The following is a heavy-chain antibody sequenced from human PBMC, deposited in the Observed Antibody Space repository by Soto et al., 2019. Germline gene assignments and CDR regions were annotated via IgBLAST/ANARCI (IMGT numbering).Heavy chain of an antibody. Sequence: GESLKISCKGPGYSFTSYWIGWVRQMPGKGLEWMGIIFPDDSDTRYSPSFQGHVTISVDKSISTAYVQWSSLKASDSAIYYCFRGGVTSRTFDYWGQGTLVTVSS. CDR1: GYSFTSYW. J-gene: IGHJ4*02. D-gene: IGHD3-16*01. CDR3: FRGGVTSRTFDY. V-gene: IGHV5-51*01. CDR2: IFPDDSDT.